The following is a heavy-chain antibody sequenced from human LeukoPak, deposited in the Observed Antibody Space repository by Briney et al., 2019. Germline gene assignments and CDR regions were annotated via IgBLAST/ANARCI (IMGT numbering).Heavy chain of an antibody. CDR3: ARSRTWIQRYFHY. CDR1: GGSFSGYY. Sequence: SEALSLTCAVYGGSFSGYYWSWIRQPPGKGLEWIGEINHSGSTNYNPSLKSRVTISVDTSKNQFSLKLSSVTAADTAVYYCARSRTWIQRYFHYWGQGTLVTVSS. D-gene: IGHD5-18*01. CDR2: INHSGST. J-gene: IGHJ4*02. V-gene: IGHV4-34*01.